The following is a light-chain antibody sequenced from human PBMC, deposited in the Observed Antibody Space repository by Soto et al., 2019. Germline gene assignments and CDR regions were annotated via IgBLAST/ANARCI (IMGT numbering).Light chain of an antibody. CDR2: AAS. CDR3: QKYSTAQYT. J-gene: IGKJ3*01. Sequence: DVQMTQSPSSLSASVGDRVTITCRASQAIRNSLAWYQQKPGRVPKLLIYAASTLQSGVPSRFSGSGSGTNFTLTISSLQPEDAATYYCQKYSTAQYTFGPGTKVDIK. V-gene: IGKV1-27*01. CDR1: QAIRNS.